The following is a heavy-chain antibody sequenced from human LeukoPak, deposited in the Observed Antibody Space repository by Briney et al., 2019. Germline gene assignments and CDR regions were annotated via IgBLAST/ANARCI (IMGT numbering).Heavy chain of an antibody. D-gene: IGHD6-6*01. CDR2: ISWNSGSI. Sequence: GRSLRLSCAASGFTFDDYAMHWVRHAPGKGLEWVSGISWNSGSIGYADSVKGRFTISRDNAKNSLYLQMNSLRAEDMALYYCAKDLEYSNSSGFDYWGQGTLVTVSS. CDR3: AKDLEYSNSSGFDY. J-gene: IGHJ4*02. CDR1: GFTFDDYA. V-gene: IGHV3-9*03.